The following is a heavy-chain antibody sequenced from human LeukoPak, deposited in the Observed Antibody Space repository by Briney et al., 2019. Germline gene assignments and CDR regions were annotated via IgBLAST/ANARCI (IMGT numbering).Heavy chain of an antibody. CDR3: ARGTVGAKNFDY. D-gene: IGHD1-26*01. CDR1: GFTFSSYS. V-gene: IGHV3-21*01. Sequence: GSLRLSCAASGFTFSSYSMNWVRQAPGKGLEWVSSISSSSSYIYYADSVKGRFTISRDNAKNSLYLQMNSLRAEDTAVYYCARGTVGAKNFDYWGQGTLVTVSS. J-gene: IGHJ4*02. CDR2: ISSSSSYI.